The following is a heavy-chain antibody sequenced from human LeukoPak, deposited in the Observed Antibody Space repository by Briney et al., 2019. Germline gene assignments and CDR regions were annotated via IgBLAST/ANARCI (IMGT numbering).Heavy chain of an antibody. CDR3: ARRGNMSSHAFDI. D-gene: IGHD2/OR15-2a*01. CDR1: GFSFSDSY. CDR2: IKSSDTST. J-gene: IGHJ3*02. V-gene: IGHV3-11*01. Sequence: GRSLRLSCAASGFSFSDSYMSWIRQAPGQGLEWLSYIKSSDTSTFYADSVKGRFTVSRDNARNSLYLQMNSLRAEDTAVYYCARRGNMSSHAFDIWGQGTVVTVSS.